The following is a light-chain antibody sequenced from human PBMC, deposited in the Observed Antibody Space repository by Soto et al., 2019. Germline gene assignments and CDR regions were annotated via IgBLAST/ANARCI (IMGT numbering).Light chain of an antibody. J-gene: IGLJ3*02. CDR3: CSYTGTYTWV. V-gene: IGLV2-11*01. CDR1: TSDVADHNY. Sequence: QSALTQPRSVSGSPGQSVTLSCTGTTSDVADHNYVSWYQQHPGRAPKLIISDVTNRPSGVPDRFSCSKSGNTVSLTISGLQAEDEAEYYCCSYTGTYTWVFGGGTKLTVL. CDR2: DVT.